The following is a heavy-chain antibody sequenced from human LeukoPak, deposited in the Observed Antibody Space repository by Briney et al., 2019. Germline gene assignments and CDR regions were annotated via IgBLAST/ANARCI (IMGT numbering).Heavy chain of an antibody. V-gene: IGHV4-61*01. CDR2: IYYSGST. CDR1: GGSVSSGSYY. J-gene: IGHJ4*02. D-gene: IGHD5-24*01. Sequence: PSETLSLTCTVPGGSVSSGSYYWSWIRQPPGKGLEWIGYIYYSGSTNYNPSLKSRVTISVDTSKNQFSLKLSSVTAADTAVYYCAREKVEMATIDYWGQGTLVTVSS. CDR3: AREKVEMATIDY.